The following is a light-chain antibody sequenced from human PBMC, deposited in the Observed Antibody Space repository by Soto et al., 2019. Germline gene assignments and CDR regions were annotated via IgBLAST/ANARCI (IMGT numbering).Light chain of an antibody. J-gene: IGLJ1*01. CDR1: SSDVGGYNY. CDR2: EVS. Sequence: QSVLTQPPSASGSPGQSVTISCTGTSSDVGGYNYVSWYQQHPGKAPKLMIYEVSKRPSGVPDRFSGSKSGNTASLTVSGLQAEDEADYYCSSYAGSNNPFAFGTGTKFTVL. V-gene: IGLV2-8*01. CDR3: SSYAGSNNPFA.